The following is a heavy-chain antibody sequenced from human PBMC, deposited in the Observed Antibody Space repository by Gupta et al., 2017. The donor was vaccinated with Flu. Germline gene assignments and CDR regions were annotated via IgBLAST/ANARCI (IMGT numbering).Heavy chain of an antibody. CDR2: ISGSGGST. CDR3: AKDRWELVDDAFDI. D-gene: IGHD1-26*01. V-gene: IGHV3-23*01. J-gene: IGHJ3*02. Sequence: SYAMNWVRQAPGKGLEWVSVISGSGGSTYYADSVKGRFTISRDNSKNTLYLQMNSLRAEDTAVYYCAKDRWELVDDAFDIWGQGTMVTASS. CDR1: SYA.